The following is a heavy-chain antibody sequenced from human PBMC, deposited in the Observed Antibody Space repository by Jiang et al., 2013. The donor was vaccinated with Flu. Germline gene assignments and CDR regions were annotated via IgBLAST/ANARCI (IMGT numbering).Heavy chain of an antibody. V-gene: IGHV4-4*02. J-gene: IGHJ6*01. CDR2: IYHSGST. CDR3: ARTVNHYGMDV. Sequence: QPLPWGLEWIGEIYHSGSTNYNPSLKSRVTISVDKSKNQFSLKLSSVTAADTAVYYCARTVNHYGMDVWGPRDHGHRLL.